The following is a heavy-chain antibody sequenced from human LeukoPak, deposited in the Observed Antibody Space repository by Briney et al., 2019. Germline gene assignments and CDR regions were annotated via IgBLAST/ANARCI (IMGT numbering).Heavy chain of an antibody. CDR3: ARPYDFWSGRPGIEAFDI. J-gene: IGHJ3*02. CDR1: GGSISSSIYY. V-gene: IGHV4-39*01. Sequence: PSETLSLTCTVSGGSISSSIYYWGWIRQPPGKGLEWIGSIYYSGSTYYNPSLKSRVTISVDTSKNQFSLKLSSVTAADTAVYYCARPYDFWSGRPGIEAFDIWGQGTMVTVSS. CDR2: IYYSGST. D-gene: IGHD3-3*01.